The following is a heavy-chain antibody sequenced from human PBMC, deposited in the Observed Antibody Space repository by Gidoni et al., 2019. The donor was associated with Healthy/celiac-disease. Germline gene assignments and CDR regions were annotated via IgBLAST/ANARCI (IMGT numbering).Heavy chain of an antibody. CDR1: GFTFSSYG. J-gene: IGHJ6*02. CDR3: AKDLGGSSSWYDLGHYYYYYGMDV. CDR2: ISYDGSNK. V-gene: IGHV3-30*18. Sequence: QVQLVESGGGVVQPGRSLRLSCAASGFTFSSYGMHWFRQAPGKGLEWVAVISYDGSNKYYADSVKGRFTISRDNSKNTLYLQMNSLRAEDTAVYYCAKDLGGSSSWYDLGHYYYYYGMDVWGQGTTVTVSS. D-gene: IGHD6-13*01.